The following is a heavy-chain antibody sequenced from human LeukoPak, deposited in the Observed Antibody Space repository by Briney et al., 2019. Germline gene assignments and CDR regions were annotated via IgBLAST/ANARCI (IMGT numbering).Heavy chain of an antibody. J-gene: IGHJ4*02. V-gene: IGHV1-18*01. D-gene: IGHD4-11*01. CDR2: ISTYNGNT. CDR3: ARAPDVEYFYSLYYFDY. Sequence: ASVKVSCKASGYTFTTYGISWVRQAPGQGLEWMGWISTYNGNTNYAQKLQGRVNMTTDTSTTTAYMELTSLRSDDTAVYYCARAPDVEYFYSLYYFDYWGQGTLVTVSS. CDR1: GYTFTTYG.